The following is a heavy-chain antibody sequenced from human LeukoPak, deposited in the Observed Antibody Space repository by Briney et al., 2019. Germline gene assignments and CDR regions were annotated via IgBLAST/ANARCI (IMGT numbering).Heavy chain of an antibody. D-gene: IGHD2-15*01. Sequence: GGSLRLSCAASGFTFSSYGMHWVRQAPGKGLEWVAVISYDGSNKYYADSVKGRFTISRDNSKNTLYLQMNGLRAEDTAVYYCAKDRECSGGSCYSYYFDYWGQGTLVTVSS. CDR1: GFTFSSYG. J-gene: IGHJ4*02. CDR3: AKDRECSGGSCYSYYFDY. CDR2: ISYDGSNK. V-gene: IGHV3-30*18.